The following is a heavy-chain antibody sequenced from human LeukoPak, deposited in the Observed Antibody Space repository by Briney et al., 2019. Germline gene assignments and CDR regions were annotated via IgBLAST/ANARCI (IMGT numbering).Heavy chain of an antibody. CDR2: ISAYNGNT. V-gene: IGHV1-18*04. CDR1: GYTFTSYG. Sequence: ASVKVSCKASGYTFTSYGISWVRQAPGQGLEWMGWISAYNGNTNYAQKLQGRVTMTTDTSTSTAYMELRSLRSDDTAVYYCAREFRVLSVAGTVRYLDYWGQGTLVTVSS. CDR3: AREFRVLSVAGTVRYLDY. D-gene: IGHD6-19*01. J-gene: IGHJ4*02.